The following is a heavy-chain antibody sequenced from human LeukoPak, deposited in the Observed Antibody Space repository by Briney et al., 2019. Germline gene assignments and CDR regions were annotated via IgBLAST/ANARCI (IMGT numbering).Heavy chain of an antibody. Sequence: PGGPLRLSCAASGFTFSSYGMHWVRQAPGKGLEWVAVISYDGSNKYYADSVKGRFTISRDNSKNTLYLQMNSLRAEDTAVYYCAKDDGRWLQIDYWGQGTLVTVSS. CDR2: ISYDGSNK. D-gene: IGHD5-24*01. V-gene: IGHV3-30*18. CDR3: AKDDGRWLQIDY. CDR1: GFTFSSYG. J-gene: IGHJ4*02.